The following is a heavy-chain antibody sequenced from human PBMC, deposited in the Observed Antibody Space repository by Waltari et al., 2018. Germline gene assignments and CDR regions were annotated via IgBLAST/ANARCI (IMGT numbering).Heavy chain of an antibody. CDR2: TRNKANSYTT. J-gene: IGHJ6*02. CDR1: GFTFSDHY. V-gene: IGHV3-72*01. D-gene: IGHD1-26*01. Sequence: EVQLVESGGGLVQPGGSLRLSCAASGFTFSDHYMDWVRQAPGKGLEWVGRTRNKANSYTTEYAASVKGRFTISRDDSKNSLYLQMNSLKTEDTAVYYCARASIVGATGYYYYGMDVWGQGTTVTVSS. CDR3: ARASIVGATGYYYYGMDV.